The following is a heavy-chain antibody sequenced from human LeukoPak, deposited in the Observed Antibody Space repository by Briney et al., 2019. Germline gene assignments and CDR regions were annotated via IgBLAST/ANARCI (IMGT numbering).Heavy chain of an antibody. V-gene: IGHV4-38-2*02. CDR2: IYHSGNT. CDR3: ARESTNQYYFDY. Sequence: PSETLSLTCTVSGYSISTGYYWGWIRQPPGKGLGWIGSIYHSGNTYYNPSLKTRVTISIDTSKNQFSLNLSSVTAADTAVYYCARESTNQYYFDYWGQGTLVTVSS. D-gene: IGHD1-14*01. J-gene: IGHJ4*02. CDR1: GYSISTGYY.